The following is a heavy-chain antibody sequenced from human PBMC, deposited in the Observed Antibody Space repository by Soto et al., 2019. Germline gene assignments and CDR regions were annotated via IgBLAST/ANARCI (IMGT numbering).Heavy chain of an antibody. CDR2: IYHSGST. J-gene: IGHJ4*02. CDR1: GGSISSSNW. D-gene: IGHD3-10*01. V-gene: IGHV4-4*02. Sequence: QVQLQESGPGLVKPSGTLSLTCAVSGGSISSSNWWSWVRQPPGKGLEWIGEIYHSGSTNYNRSLKSRVTISVDKSKNQFSLKLSSVTAADTAVYYCAREGLLWFGELSYYFDYWGQGTLVTVSS. CDR3: AREGLLWFGELSYYFDY.